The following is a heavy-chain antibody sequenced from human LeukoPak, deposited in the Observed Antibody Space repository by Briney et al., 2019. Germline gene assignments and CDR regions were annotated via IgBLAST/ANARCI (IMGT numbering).Heavy chain of an antibody. Sequence: TXSLTCTVSGGSISPYYWNWIRQPPGKGLEWIGYIYYSGTTNYNPSLQSRVTISVDTSKNQFSLKLSSVTAADTAVYYCARGLTTVTTALSDAFDIWGQGTMVTVSS. D-gene: IGHD4-17*01. V-gene: IGHV4-59*12. J-gene: IGHJ3*02. CDR3: ARGLTTVTTALSDAFDI. CDR2: IYYSGTT. CDR1: GGSISPYY.